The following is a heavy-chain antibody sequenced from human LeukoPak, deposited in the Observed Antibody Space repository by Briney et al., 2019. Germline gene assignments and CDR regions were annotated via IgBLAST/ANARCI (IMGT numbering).Heavy chain of an antibody. J-gene: IGHJ4*02. CDR2: FDPEDGET. Sequence: ASVKVSCKVSGHTLTELSMHWVRQAPGKGLEWMGGFDPEDGETIYAQKFQGRVTMTEDTSTDTAYMGLSSLRSEDTAVYYCSGSITMVRGVQIWYFDYWGQGTLVTVSS. V-gene: IGHV1-24*01. CDR1: GHTLTELS. CDR3: SGSITMVRGVQIWYFDY. D-gene: IGHD3-10*01.